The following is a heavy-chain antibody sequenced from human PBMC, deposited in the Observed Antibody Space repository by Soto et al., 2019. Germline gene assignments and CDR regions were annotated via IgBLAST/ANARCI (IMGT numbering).Heavy chain of an antibody. Sequence: ASVKVSCKASGYTFTSYDINRVRQATGQGLEWMGWMNPNSGNTGYAQKFQGRVTMTRNTSISTAYMELSSLRSEDTAVYYCARGRRITIFGVVTPFDPWGQGTLVTVSS. V-gene: IGHV1-8*01. CDR1: GYTFTSYD. J-gene: IGHJ5*02. CDR3: ARGRRITIFGVVTPFDP. CDR2: MNPNSGNT. D-gene: IGHD3-3*01.